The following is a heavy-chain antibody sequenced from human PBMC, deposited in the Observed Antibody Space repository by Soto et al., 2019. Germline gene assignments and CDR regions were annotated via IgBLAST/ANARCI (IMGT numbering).Heavy chain of an antibody. J-gene: IGHJ4*02. Sequence: SETLSLTCTVSGGSISSSSYYWGWIRQPPGKGLEWIGSIYYSGSTYYNPSLKSRVTISVDTSKNQFSLNLSSVTAADTAVYYCARQRKAMIVVVTTFDYWGQGTLVTVSS. CDR2: IYYSGST. D-gene: IGHD3-22*01. CDR1: GGSISSSSYY. V-gene: IGHV4-39*01. CDR3: ARQRKAMIVVVTTFDY.